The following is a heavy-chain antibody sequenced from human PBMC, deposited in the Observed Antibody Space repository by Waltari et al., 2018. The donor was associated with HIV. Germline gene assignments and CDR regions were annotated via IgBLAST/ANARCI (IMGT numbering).Heavy chain of an antibody. CDR1: GFTFSNYA. CDR2: IAASYPNT. Sequence: AQLLESGGGLVQPGGSLRVSCVGSGFTFSNYAMIGVRQAPGKGLEWVSAIAASYPNTYYSDSVRGRFTVSKDNSENSLHLQMNSLRAEDTALYYCARIYVSGAFDIWGQGTVVTVSS. V-gene: IGHV3-23*01. CDR3: ARIYVSGAFDI. J-gene: IGHJ3*02. D-gene: IGHD3-10*01.